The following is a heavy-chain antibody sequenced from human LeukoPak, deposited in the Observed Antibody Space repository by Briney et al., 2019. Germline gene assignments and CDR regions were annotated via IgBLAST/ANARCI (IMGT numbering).Heavy chain of an antibody. D-gene: IGHD1-26*01. CDR2: IIPILGIA. J-gene: IGHJ4*02. CDR1: GGTFSSYA. Sequence: SAKVSCKASGGTFSSYAISWVRQAPGQGLEWMGRIIPILGIANYAQKFQGRVTITADKSTSTAYMELSSLRSEDTAVYYCARLGSSGSYRDFDYWGQGTLVTVSS. CDR3: ARLGSSGSYRDFDY. V-gene: IGHV1-69*04.